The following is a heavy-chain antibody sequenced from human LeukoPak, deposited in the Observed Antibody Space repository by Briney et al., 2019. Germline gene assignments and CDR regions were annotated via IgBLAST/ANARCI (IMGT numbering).Heavy chain of an antibody. V-gene: IGHV1-69*04. CDR2: IIPILGIA. J-gene: IGHJ3*02. D-gene: IGHD3-22*01. Sequence: ASVEVSCKASGGTFSSYAISWVRQAPGQGLEWMGRIIPILGIANYAQKFQGRVTITADISTSTAYMELSSLRSEDTAVYYCARDWGYYYDSSAQGYAFDIWGQGTMVTVSS. CDR1: GGTFSSYA. CDR3: ARDWGYYYDSSAQGYAFDI.